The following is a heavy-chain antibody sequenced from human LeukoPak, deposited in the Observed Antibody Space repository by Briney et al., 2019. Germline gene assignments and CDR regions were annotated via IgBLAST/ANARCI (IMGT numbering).Heavy chain of an antibody. V-gene: IGHV1-3*01. D-gene: IGHD5-18*01. CDR2: INAGHGRP. CDR1: GYDLTTYA. CDR3: ASIGEYSYVHFDY. Sequence: VASVKVSCKASGYDLTTYALHWVRQSPGQRFEWLGWINAGHGRPEYSQKFQGRVTFTRDISANTAYMDLTGLTSEDTGVYYCASIGEYSYVHFDYWGQGTLVTVSS. J-gene: IGHJ4*02.